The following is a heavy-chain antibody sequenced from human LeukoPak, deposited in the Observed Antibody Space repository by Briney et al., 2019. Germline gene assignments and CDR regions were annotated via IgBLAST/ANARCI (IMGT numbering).Heavy chain of an antibody. J-gene: IGHJ1*01. V-gene: IGHV4-59*01. CDR2: IHSSGTT. CDR3: ARVVPDGYSPN. D-gene: IGHD5-12*01. CDR1: GGSISSDY. Sequence: PSETLSLTCAVSGGSISSDYWSWIRRPPGKGLEWIGYIHSSGTTRLNPSLKSRVTMSVDMSNNQFSLELSSVTATDTAVYYCARVVPDGYSPNWGQGILVTVSS.